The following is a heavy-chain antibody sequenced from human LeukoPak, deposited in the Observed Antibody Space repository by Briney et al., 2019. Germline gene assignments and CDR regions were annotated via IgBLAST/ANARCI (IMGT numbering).Heavy chain of an antibody. CDR2: IDPSDSYT. CDR3: AMGYGMDV. V-gene: IGHV5-10-1*01. J-gene: IGHJ6*02. CDR1: GYSFTSYW. Sequence: AESLKISCKGSGYSFTSYWISWVRQMPGKGLEWMGRIDPSDSYTNYSPSFQGHVSISVDKSISTAYLQWSSLKASDTAMYYCAMGYGMDVWGQGTTVTVSS.